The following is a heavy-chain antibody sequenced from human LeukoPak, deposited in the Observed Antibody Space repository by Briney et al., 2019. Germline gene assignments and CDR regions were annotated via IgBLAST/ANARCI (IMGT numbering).Heavy chain of an antibody. Sequence: SETLSLTCTVSGGSISSYYWSWIRQPPGKGLEWIGYIYYSGSTNYNPSLKSRVTISVDTSKNQFSLKLSSVTAAYTAVYYCAKSRATVAGSIDYWAQGALVTVSS. V-gene: IGHV4-59*12. D-gene: IGHD6-19*01. CDR3: AKSRATVAGSIDY. CDR1: GGSISSYY. J-gene: IGHJ4*02. CDR2: IYYSGST.